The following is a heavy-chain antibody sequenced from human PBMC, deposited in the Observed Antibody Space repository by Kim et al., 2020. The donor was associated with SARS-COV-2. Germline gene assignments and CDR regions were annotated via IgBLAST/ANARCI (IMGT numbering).Heavy chain of an antibody. CDR2: ISSSSSTI. V-gene: IGHV3-48*01. D-gene: IGHD1-26*01. J-gene: IGHJ3*02. CDR1: GVTFSSYS. Sequence: GGSLRLSCAASGVTFSSYSMNWVRQAPGKGLEWVSYISSSSSTIYYADSVKGRFTISRDNAKNSLYLQMNSLRAEDTAVYYCATGAEWEPPYDAFDIWGQGTIVTVSS. CDR3: ATGAEWEPPYDAFDI.